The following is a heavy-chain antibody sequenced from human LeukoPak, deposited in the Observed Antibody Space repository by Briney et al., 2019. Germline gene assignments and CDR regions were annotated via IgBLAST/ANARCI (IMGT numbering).Heavy chain of an antibody. CDR2: IYHSGST. CDR1: GYSISSGYY. CDR3: ARANRVSLYYFDY. Sequence: SETLSLTCTVSGYSISSGYYWGWIRQPPGKGLEWIGSIYHSGSTYYNPSLKSRVTISVGTSKNQFSLKLSSVTAADTAVYYCARANRVSLYYFDYWGQGTLVTVSS. V-gene: IGHV4-38-2*02. D-gene: IGHD5/OR15-5a*01. J-gene: IGHJ4*02.